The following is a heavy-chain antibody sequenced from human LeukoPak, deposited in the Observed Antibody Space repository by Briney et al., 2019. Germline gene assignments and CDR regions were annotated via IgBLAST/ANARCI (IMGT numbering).Heavy chain of an antibody. V-gene: IGHV4-34*01. CDR2: INHSGST. CDR1: GGSFSGYY. D-gene: IGHD3-10*01. Sequence: SETLSLTCAVYGGSFSGYYWSWIRQPPGKGLEWIGEINHSGSTNYNPSLKSRVTISVDTSKNQFPLKLSSVTAADTAVYYCAGTMVRGVIIRFRTNWFDPWGQGTLVTVSS. J-gene: IGHJ5*02. CDR3: AGTMVRGVIIRFRTNWFDP.